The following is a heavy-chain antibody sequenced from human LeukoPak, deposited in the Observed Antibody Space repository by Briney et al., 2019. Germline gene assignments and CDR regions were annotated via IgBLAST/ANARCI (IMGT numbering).Heavy chain of an antibody. D-gene: IGHD3-10*01. J-gene: IGHJ4*02. V-gene: IGHV3-7*01. CDR1: GFTFNKDW. CDR3: PRGYYYSGTYYLSFFDY. CDR2: INQDDSQI. Sequence: PGGSLRLSCAASGFTFNKDWLTWVRQAPGKGLEWVANINQDDSQIYYLESVEGRFTITRDNAKNSLHLQMNSLRAEDTAIYYCPRGYYYSGTYYLSFFDYWGQGTLVTVSS.